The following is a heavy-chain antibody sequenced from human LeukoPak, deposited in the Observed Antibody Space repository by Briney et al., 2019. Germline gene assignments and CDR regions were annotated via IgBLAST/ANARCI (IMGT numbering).Heavy chain of an antibody. Sequence: SETLSLTCTVSGGSISSRSYYWGWIRQPPGKGLEWIGSIYYSGSTYYNPSLKSRVTISVDTSKNQFSLKLSSVTAADTAVYYCARRGISDDYWGQGTLVTVSS. J-gene: IGHJ4*02. D-gene: IGHD3-16*01. CDR3: ARRGISDDY. CDR2: IYYSGST. CDR1: GGSISSRSYY. V-gene: IGHV4-39*01.